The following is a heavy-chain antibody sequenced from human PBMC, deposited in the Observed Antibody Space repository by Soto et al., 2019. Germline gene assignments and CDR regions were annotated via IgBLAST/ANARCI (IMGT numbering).Heavy chain of an antibody. CDR2: INPNSGGT. CDR3: AREGGVASVSGMDV. V-gene: IGHV1-2*02. CDR1: GYTLTDYY. Sequence: QVHLVQSGAEVKRPGASVKVSCKASGYTLTDYYIHWVRQAPGQGLEWLGWINPNSGGTNYAQKFRGRVTLSRDTSISTSYLELGRLTTDDTAVYYCAREGGVASVSGMDVWGQGTKVTVSS. J-gene: IGHJ6*02. D-gene: IGHD5-12*01.